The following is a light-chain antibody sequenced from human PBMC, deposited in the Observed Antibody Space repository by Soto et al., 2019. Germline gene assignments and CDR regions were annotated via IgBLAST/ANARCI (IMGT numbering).Light chain of an antibody. CDR1: LSVRSY. V-gene: IGKV3-11*01. Sequence: EIVLTQSPATLSLSPGERAILSCKASLSVRSYLAWYQQKPGQAPRLLMYDASNRASGTPARFSGSGSGTEFSLSISSLEPEDFAIYYCQQRFNWPLTFGGGTKVEI. J-gene: IGKJ4*01. CDR2: DAS. CDR3: QQRFNWPLT.